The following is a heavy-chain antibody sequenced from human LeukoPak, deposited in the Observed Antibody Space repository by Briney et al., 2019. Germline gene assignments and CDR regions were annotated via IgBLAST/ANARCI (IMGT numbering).Heavy chain of an antibody. D-gene: IGHD6-13*01. V-gene: IGHV4-59*12. Sequence: SETLSLTCTVSGGSISSYYWSWIRQPPGKGLEWIGYIYYSGSTNYNPSLKSRVTISVDTSKNQFSLKLSSVTAADTAVYYCARDNMVAAAGTGYWGQGTLVTVSS. CDR1: GGSISSYY. CDR2: IYYSGST. J-gene: IGHJ4*02. CDR3: ARDNMVAAAGTGY.